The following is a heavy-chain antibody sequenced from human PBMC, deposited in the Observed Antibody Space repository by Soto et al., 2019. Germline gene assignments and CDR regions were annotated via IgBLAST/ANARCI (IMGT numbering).Heavy chain of an antibody. V-gene: IGHV4-39*01. CDR3: AGLEAAVTKYCFDS. CDR2: IYYSGST. D-gene: IGHD4-17*01. J-gene: IGHJ4*02. Sequence: SETLSLTCTVSGGSISSSSYYWGWIRQPPGKGLEWIGSIYYSGSTYYNPSLKSRVAISVVTSKNQFSLKLSSVTAADTAVYYCAGLEAAVTKYCFDSLGQGTLVTVSS. CDR1: GGSISSSSYY.